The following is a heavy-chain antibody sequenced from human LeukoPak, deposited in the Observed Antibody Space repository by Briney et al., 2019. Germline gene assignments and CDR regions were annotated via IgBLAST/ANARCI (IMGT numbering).Heavy chain of an antibody. CDR1: GYTFTSYY. CDR3: ARDIWGEYSSSSAFDY. CDR2: INPSGGST. V-gene: IGHV1-46*01. J-gene: IGHJ4*02. Sequence: ASVKVSCKASGYTFTSYYMHWVRQAPGQGLEWMGIINPSGGSTSYAQKFQGRVTMTRDMSTSTVYMELSSLRSEDTAVYYCARDIWGEYSSSSAFDYWGQGTLVTVSS. D-gene: IGHD6-6*01.